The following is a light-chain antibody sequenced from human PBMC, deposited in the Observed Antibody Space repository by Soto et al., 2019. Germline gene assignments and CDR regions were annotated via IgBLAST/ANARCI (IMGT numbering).Light chain of an antibody. CDR2: RNN. V-gene: IGLV1-47*01. CDR3: ASWDESLSGYV. Sequence: QSLLTQPPSASGTRGQSFAISCSGSSSNIGSNYVYWYQQLPGAAPKVLIYRNNQRPSGVPDRFSGSKSGTSASLAISGLGSEDEADYYCASWDESLSGYVFGTGTKVTVL. J-gene: IGLJ1*01. CDR1: SSNIGSNY.